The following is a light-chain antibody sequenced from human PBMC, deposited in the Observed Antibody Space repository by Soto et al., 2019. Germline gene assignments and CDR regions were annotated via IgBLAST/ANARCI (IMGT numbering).Light chain of an antibody. CDR2: SNN. CDR3: AASDESLNSYV. V-gene: IGLV1-44*01. J-gene: IGLJ1*01. Sequence: QSVLTQPPSASGTPGQRVTISCSGSSSNIGSNTVNWYQQLPGTAPTLLIYSNNQRPSGVPDRFSACKSCTSASLAISGLHSEDEADYYCAASDESLNSYVFGTGTKLTVL. CDR1: SSNIGSNT.